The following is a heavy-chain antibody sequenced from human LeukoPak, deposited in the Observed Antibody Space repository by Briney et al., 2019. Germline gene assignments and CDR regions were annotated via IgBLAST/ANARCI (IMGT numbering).Heavy chain of an antibody. V-gene: IGHV3-30*18. J-gene: IGHJ4*02. D-gene: IGHD5-24*01. Sequence: SGGSLRLSCTASGFTFSTYGMHWVRQAPGKGLEWVALISYDGSNKHYADSVKGRITISRDNSKNTLYLQMNSLRAEDTAVYYCAKGGTRLRDAYNFDYWGQGTLVIVSS. CDR2: ISYDGSNK. CDR1: GFTFSTYG. CDR3: AKGGTRLRDAYNFDY.